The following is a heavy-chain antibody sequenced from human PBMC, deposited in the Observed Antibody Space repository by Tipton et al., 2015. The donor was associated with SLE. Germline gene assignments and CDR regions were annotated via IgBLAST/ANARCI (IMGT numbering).Heavy chain of an antibody. D-gene: IGHD5-18*01. CDR1: GYSISSGYY. V-gene: IGHV4-38-2*02. CDR3: AREGSYGPPDY. Sequence: TLSLTCAVSGYSISSGYYWGWIRQPPGKGLEWIGSIYHSGSTYYNPSLESRVTMSVDTSNNQFSLKLSSVTAADTAVYYCAREGSYGPPDYWGQGTLVTVSS. CDR2: IYHSGST. J-gene: IGHJ4*02.